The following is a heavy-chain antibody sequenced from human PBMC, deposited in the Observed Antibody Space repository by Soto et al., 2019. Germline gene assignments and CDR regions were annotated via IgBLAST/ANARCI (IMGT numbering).Heavy chain of an antibody. CDR1: GFTFSDYY. J-gene: IGHJ4*02. V-gene: IGHV3-11*01. CDR3: ARDLGYYDSSGYFDY. D-gene: IGHD3-22*01. CDR2: ISSSDNII. Sequence: VGSLRLSCAASGFTFSDYYMSWIRQAPGKGLEWVAYISSSDNIIYYADSVKGRFTISRDNAKNSLYLQMNSLRAEDTAVYYCARDLGYYDSSGYFDYWGQGTLVTVSS.